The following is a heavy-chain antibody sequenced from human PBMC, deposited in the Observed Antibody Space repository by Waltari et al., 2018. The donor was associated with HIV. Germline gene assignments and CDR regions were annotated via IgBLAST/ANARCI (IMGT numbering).Heavy chain of an antibody. J-gene: IGHJ4*02. D-gene: IGHD6-6*01. CDR2: KAYDGRNK. Sequence: QVPLLESGGGVVQPGRSLRLSCEVSGFTFSDYGFHWVRQAPGRGVEWVALKAYDGRNKYYAESVKGRFTLARDNAKNTLFLQMNSLRAEDTAVYYCAKEDFEYGSSSHLGYWGQGTLVTVSP. V-gene: IGHV3-30*18. CDR1: GFTFSDYG. CDR3: AKEDFEYGSSSHLGY.